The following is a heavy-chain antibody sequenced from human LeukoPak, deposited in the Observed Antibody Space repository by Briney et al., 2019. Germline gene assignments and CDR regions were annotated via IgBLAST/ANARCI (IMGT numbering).Heavy chain of an antibody. CDR1: ITVRSSY. CDR3: ATNAVVVAATGVLDI. Sequence: PGGSLRLSCAASITVRSSYMTWVRQAPGKGLEWVSVIYSGGDTYYADSVKRRFTISRDNSQNTLYLQMNGLRVEDTGVYYCATNAVVVAATGVLDIWGQGTMVTVSS. J-gene: IGHJ3*02. V-gene: IGHV3-53*05. D-gene: IGHD2-15*01. CDR2: IYSGGDT.